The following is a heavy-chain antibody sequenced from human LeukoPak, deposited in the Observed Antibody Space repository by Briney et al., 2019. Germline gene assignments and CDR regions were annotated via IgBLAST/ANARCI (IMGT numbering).Heavy chain of an antibody. Sequence: PSETLSPTCTVSSGSISTSNYYWGWVRQPPGKGLEWIGEIYHSGSTNYNPSLKSRVTISVDKSKNQFSLKLSSVTATDTAVYYCARDLTVGNSNWFDPWGQGTLVTVSS. CDR1: SGSISTSNYY. V-gene: IGHV4-39*07. CDR3: ARDLTVGNSNWFDP. D-gene: IGHD4-23*01. J-gene: IGHJ5*02. CDR2: IYHSGST.